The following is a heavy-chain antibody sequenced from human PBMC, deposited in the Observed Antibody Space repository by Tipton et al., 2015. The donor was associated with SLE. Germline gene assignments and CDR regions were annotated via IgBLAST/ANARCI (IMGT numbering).Heavy chain of an antibody. D-gene: IGHD6-19*01. CDR2: ISSSGSTI. V-gene: IGHV3-48*03. CDR1: GFTFSSYE. CDR3: ASEVYSSGWSRDAFDI. Sequence: LSLTCAASGFTFSSYEMNWVRQAPGKGLEWVSYISSSGSTIYYADSVKGRFTISRDNAKNSLYLQMNSLRAEDTAVYYCASEVYSSGWSRDAFDIWGQGTMVTVSS. J-gene: IGHJ3*02.